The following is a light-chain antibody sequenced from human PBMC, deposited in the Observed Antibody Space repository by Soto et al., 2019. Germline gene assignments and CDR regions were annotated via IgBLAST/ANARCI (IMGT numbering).Light chain of an antibody. V-gene: IGKV1-9*01. CDR2: AAS. Sequence: IQLTQSPGARSASVGEGVTITCRASQGISSYLAWYQQKPGKAPKLLIYAASTLQSGVPSRFSGGGSGTGFTLTISSLQPEDFATYYCQQLNSYPLTFGGGTKVDIK. J-gene: IGKJ4*01. CDR3: QQLNSYPLT. CDR1: QGISSY.